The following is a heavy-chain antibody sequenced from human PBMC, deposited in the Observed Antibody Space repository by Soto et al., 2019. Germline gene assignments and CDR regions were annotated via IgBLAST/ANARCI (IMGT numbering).Heavy chain of an antibody. D-gene: IGHD6-6*01. CDR3: ARGGSSSDNGMDD. CDR2: ISSRSYTI. Sequence: EVQLVESGGGLVQPGGSLRLSCAASGFSFSTYSMNWVRQAPGKGLEWVSYISSRSYTIYYIDSVKGRFTISRDNDKSSLYLQMTSLRDEDTAVYYCARGGSSSDNGMDDWGQGTTVTVSS. J-gene: IGHJ6*02. CDR1: GFSFSTYS. V-gene: IGHV3-48*02.